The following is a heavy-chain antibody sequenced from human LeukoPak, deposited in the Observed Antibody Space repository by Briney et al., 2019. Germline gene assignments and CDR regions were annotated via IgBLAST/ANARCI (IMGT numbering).Heavy chain of an antibody. V-gene: IGHV4-34*01. J-gene: IGHJ5*02. D-gene: IGHD2-2*02. CDR1: GGSFSGYY. Sequence: SETLSLTCAVYGGSFSGYYWSWIRQPPGKGLEWIGEINHSGSTNYNPSLKSRVTISVDTSKNQFSLKLSSVTAADTAVYYCARGFVVVPAAIPAIRTSVPNWFDPWGQGTLVTVSS. CDR3: ARGFVVVPAAIPAIRTSVPNWFDP. CDR2: INHSGST.